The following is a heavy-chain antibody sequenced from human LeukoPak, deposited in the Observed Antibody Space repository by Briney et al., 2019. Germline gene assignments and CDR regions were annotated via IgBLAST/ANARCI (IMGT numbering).Heavy chain of an antibody. CDR3: ARRPGIEMADSVKAYYFDY. CDR1: GFTFSSYW. CDR2: LSYDGSEK. J-gene: IGHJ4*02. D-gene: IGHD6-19*01. V-gene: IGHV3-30*03. Sequence: SGGSLRLSCVASGFTFSSYWMSWVRQAPGKGLEWVAVLSYDGSEKDYTESVKGRFTISRDNSKNTLYLQLNSLRAEDTAVYFCARRPGIEMADSVKAYYFDYWGQGTLVTVSS.